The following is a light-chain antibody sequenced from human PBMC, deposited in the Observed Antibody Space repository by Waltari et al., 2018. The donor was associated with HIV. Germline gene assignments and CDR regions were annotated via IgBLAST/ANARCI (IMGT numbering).Light chain of an antibody. CDR3: ATWDDSLSSWL. CDR1: SSNVVTNY. J-gene: IGLJ3*02. CDR2: HNM. V-gene: IGLV1-47*01. Sequence: QSVLTQPPSASGTPGQRVTISCSGSSSNVVTNYVNWYKQLPGTAPELVIYHNMQRPLGVPDRFSGSKSCTSASLAISGLRSEDEAEYYCATWDDSLSSWLFGGGTRLSVL.